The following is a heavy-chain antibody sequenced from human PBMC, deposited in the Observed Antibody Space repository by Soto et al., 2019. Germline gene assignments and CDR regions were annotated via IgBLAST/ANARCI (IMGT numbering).Heavy chain of an antibody. CDR2: IYSGGST. V-gene: IGHV3-53*01. J-gene: IGHJ4*02. CDR1: GFTVSSNY. D-gene: IGHD3-22*01. CDR3: ARDPNSSGGEY. Sequence: GGSLRLSCAASGFTVSSNYMSWVRQAPGKGLEWVSVIYSGGSTYYADSVKGRFTISRGNSKNTLYLQMNSLRAEDTAVYYCARDPNSSGGEYWGQGTLIAVSS.